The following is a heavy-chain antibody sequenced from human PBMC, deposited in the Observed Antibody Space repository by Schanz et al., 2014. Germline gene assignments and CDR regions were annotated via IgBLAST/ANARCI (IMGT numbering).Heavy chain of an antibody. Sequence: QVQLVESGGGVVQPGRSLRLSCATSGFIFRSFGIHWVRQAPGKGLEWVANIKHDGSVKDYVDSVRGRFTISRDNAENTLFLQMNSLRAEDTAVYYCARKVVATIGGYYDNWGQGTLVIVSS. CDR3: ARKVVATIGGYYDN. V-gene: IGHV3-33*01. CDR1: GFIFRSFG. CDR2: IKHDGSVK. D-gene: IGHD5-12*01. J-gene: IGHJ4*02.